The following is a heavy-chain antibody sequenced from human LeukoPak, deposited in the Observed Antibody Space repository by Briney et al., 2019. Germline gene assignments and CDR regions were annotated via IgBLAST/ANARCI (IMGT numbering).Heavy chain of an antibody. CDR1: GGSISSGDYY. D-gene: IGHD2-2*01. V-gene: IGHV4-39*01. Sequence: SQTLSLTCTVSGGSISSGDYYWGWIRQPPGKGLEWIGSIYYSGSTYYNPSLKSRVTISVDTSKNQFSLKLSSVTAADTAVYYCARHGSIVIVPAALGFDYWGQGTLVTVSS. CDR2: IYYSGST. CDR3: ARHGSIVIVPAALGFDY. J-gene: IGHJ4*02.